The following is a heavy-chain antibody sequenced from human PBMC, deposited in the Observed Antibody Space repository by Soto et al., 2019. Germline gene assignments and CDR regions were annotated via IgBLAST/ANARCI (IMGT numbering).Heavy chain of an antibody. Sequence: GGSLRLSCAASGFTFSSYAMSWVRQAPGKGLDWVSAISGSGGNTYYADSVKGRFTISRDNSNNTLYLQMNSLRAEDTAVYYCAKDRSTSGTTVRFDPWGQGTLGTVSA. CDR3: AKDRSTSGTTVRFDP. D-gene: IGHD1-1*01. V-gene: IGHV3-23*01. CDR2: ISGSGGNT. J-gene: IGHJ5*02. CDR1: GFTFSSYA.